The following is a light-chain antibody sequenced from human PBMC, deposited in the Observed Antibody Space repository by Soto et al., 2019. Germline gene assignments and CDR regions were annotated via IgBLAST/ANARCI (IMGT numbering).Light chain of an antibody. J-gene: IGKJ1*01. Sequence: DIQMTQSPSTLSASVGDRVTITCRASQTINIWLAWYQQKPGKAPNLLIYTTSTLETGVPSRFSGSGSGTDFTLTISSLQPDDFAAYYCQQYNTYPWTFGHGTKVEIK. V-gene: IGKV1-5*03. CDR3: QQYNTYPWT. CDR1: QTINIW. CDR2: TTS.